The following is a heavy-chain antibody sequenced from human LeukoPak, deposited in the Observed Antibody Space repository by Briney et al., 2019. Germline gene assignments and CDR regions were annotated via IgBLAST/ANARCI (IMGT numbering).Heavy chain of an antibody. V-gene: IGHV4-39*01. CDR2: ICYSGST. CDR3: ARSVYIVVEYYFDC. Sequence: SSETLSLTCTVSGGSISSSSYCWGWIRQPPGKGLEWIGTICYSGSTFYNPSLKSRVTISVDTSKNQFSLRLSSVTAADTAVYYCARSVYIVVEYYFDCWGQGALVTVSS. CDR1: GGSISSSSYC. J-gene: IGHJ4*02. D-gene: IGHD2-15*01.